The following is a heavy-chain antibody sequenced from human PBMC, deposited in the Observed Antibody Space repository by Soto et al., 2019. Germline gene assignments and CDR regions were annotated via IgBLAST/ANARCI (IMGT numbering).Heavy chain of an antibody. D-gene: IGHD5-18*01. CDR2: IIPIFGTA. CDR1: GGNFSRYA. CDR3: ARDRGYSYGEEGVFDY. J-gene: IGHJ4*02. Sequence: SVKVSCKASGGNFSRYAISWVRQAPGQGREWMGGIIPIFGTANYAQKFQGRGTITADESTSTAYMELSSLRSEDTAVYYCARDRGYSYGEEGVFDYWGQGTLVTVSS. V-gene: IGHV1-69*13.